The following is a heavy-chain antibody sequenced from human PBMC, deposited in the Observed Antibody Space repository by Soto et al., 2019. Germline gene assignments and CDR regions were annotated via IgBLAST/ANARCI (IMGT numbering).Heavy chain of an antibody. V-gene: IGHV3-11*01. CDR2: ISSVGTTT. D-gene: IGHD3-10*01. CDR3: ARDQEGSGSHWLGYNYYAMDV. J-gene: IGHJ6*02. Sequence: AGGSPRLSCAAPGFTLWSHALSRIPPAPGEGGGRGSHISSVGTTTYYADSVKGRFSISMDNAKNSLYLQMNSLRAEDTAVYYCARDQEGSGSHWLGYNYYAMDVWGQGTTVTVSS. CDR1: GFTLWSHA.